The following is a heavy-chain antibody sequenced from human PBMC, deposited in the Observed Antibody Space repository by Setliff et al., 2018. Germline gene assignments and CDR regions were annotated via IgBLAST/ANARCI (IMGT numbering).Heavy chain of an antibody. V-gene: IGHV3-11*01. J-gene: IGHJ6*02. CDR2: ISNDAYTST. CDR3: AKHGAYNDFLTGYNFYYDMDV. CDR1: GFSFSDYY. Sequence: PGGSLRLSCAASGFSFSDYYMMWIRQAPGKGLEWVSYISNDAYTSTYYADSVKGRFTISRDNSKNTLYLQMNSLRAEDTAVYYCAKHGAYNDFLTGYNFYYDMDVWGQGTTVTVSS. D-gene: IGHD3-9*01.